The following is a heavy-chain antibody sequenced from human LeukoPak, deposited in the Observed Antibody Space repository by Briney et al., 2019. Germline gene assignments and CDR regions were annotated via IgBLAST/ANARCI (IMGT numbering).Heavy chain of an antibody. V-gene: IGHV3-23*01. CDR3: AKAQGYDFWSGINWFDP. CDR1: GFTFSSYA. D-gene: IGHD3-3*01. J-gene: IGHJ5*02. Sequence: GGSLRLSCAASGFTFSSYAMSWVRQAPGKGLEWASAITGSGASTYYADSVKGRFTISRDNSKNTLYLQMNSLRAEDTAVYYCAKAQGYDFWSGINWFDPWGQGTLVTVSS. CDR2: ITGSGAST.